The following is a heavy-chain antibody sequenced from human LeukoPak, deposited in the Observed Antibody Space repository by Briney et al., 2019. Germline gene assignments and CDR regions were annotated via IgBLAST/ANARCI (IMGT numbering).Heavy chain of an antibody. J-gene: IGHJ4*02. Sequence: GASVKVSYKASGYTFTGYYMHWVRQAPGQGLEWMGWINPNSGGTNYAQKFQGRVTMTRDTSISTAYMELSRLRSDDTAVYYCARGDCSGGSCYFDYWGQGTLVTVSS. CDR3: ARGDCSGGSCYFDY. CDR1: GYTFTGYY. CDR2: INPNSGGT. V-gene: IGHV1-2*02. D-gene: IGHD2-15*01.